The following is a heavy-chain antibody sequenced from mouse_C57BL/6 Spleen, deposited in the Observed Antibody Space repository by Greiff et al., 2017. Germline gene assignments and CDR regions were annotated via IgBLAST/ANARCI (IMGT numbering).Heavy chain of an antibody. CDR2: IDPSDSYT. V-gene: IGHV1-50*01. Sequence: QVQLKQPGAELVKPGASVKLSCKASGYTFTSYWMQWVKQRPGQGLEWIGEIDPSDSYTNYNQKFKGKATLTVDTSSSTAYMQLSSLTSEDSAVYYCARLQYYFDYWGQGTTLTVSS. CDR3: ARLQYYFDY. J-gene: IGHJ2*01. CDR1: GYTFTSYW.